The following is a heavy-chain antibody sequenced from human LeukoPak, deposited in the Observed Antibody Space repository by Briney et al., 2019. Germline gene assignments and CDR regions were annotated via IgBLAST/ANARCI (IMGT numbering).Heavy chain of an antibody. CDR3: AKAGYFDWLFPYYFDY. J-gene: IGHJ4*02. V-gene: IGHV3-23*01. Sequence: PGGSLRLSCAASGFTFSSYGMSWVRQAPGKGLEWVSAISGSGGSTYYADSVKGRFTISRDNSKNTLYLQMNSLRAEDTAVYYCAKAGYFDWLFPYYFDYWGQGTLVIVSS. CDR1: GFTFSSYG. CDR2: ISGSGGST. D-gene: IGHD3-9*01.